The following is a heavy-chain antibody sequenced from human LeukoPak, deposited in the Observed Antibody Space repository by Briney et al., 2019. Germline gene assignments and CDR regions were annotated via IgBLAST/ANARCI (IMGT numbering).Heavy chain of an antibody. CDR2: IYPGDSDT. D-gene: IGHD3-3*01. CDR1: GYSFTSYW. Sequence: GESLKISCKGSGYSFTSYWIGWVCQMPGKGLEWMGIIYPGDSDTRYSPSFQGQVTISADKSISTAYLQWSSLKASDTAMYYCARHQSSGWSELAPLDAFDIWGQGTMVTVSS. J-gene: IGHJ3*02. V-gene: IGHV5-51*01. CDR3: ARHQSSGWSELAPLDAFDI.